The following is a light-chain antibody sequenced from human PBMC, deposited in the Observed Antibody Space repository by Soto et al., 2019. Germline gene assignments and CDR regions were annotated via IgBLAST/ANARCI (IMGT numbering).Light chain of an antibody. Sequence: QSALTQPPSVSGPPGQSVTISCTGTSSDVGSYNRVSWYQQPPGTAPKLMIYEVSNRPSGVPDRFSGSKSGNTASLTISGLQAEDEADYYCSSYTSSSTDVFGTGTKLTVL. CDR1: SSDVGSYNR. CDR2: EVS. V-gene: IGLV2-18*02. CDR3: SSYTSSSTDV. J-gene: IGLJ1*01.